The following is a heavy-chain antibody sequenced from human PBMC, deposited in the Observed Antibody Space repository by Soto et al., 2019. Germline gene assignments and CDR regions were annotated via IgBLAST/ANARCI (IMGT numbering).Heavy chain of an antibody. CDR2: IYYGGTT. CDR1: VEPMTGGYY. Sequence: SETLSLTCDVSVEPMTGGYYWGWIRQSPGKGLEWIGSIYYGGTTYYNPSLRSRLAISIDTSKNQFSLRLSSVAAADTALYYFAARWYYFEFCGQGTLVTVSS. D-gene: IGHD2-15*01. V-gene: IGHV4-38-2*01. J-gene: IGHJ4*02. CDR3: AARWYYFEF.